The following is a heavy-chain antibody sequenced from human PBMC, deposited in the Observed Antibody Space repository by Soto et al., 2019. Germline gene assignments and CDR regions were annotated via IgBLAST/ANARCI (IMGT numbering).Heavy chain of an antibody. V-gene: IGHV3-21*01. D-gene: IGHD2-2*01. J-gene: IGHJ6*02. CDR1: GFTFNDFG. Sequence: GCLVLSCAASGFTFNDFGVTWVRQAPGRGLEWVSSISRSGSSIYYADSVKGRFTISRDNAKNSLYLQMNSLRAEDTDVYYCARWGMVVVPVAEGDYEYYGMDVWGQGTKVTVSS. CDR3: ARWGMVVVPVAEGDYEYYGMDV. CDR2: ISRSGSSI.